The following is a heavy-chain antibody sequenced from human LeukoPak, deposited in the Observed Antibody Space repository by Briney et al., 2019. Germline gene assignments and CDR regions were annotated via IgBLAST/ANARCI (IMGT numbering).Heavy chain of an antibody. V-gene: IGHV1-46*01. CDR1: GYTFTSYY. CDR3: ARVYSGYDYVDY. CDR2: INPSGGST. Sequence: VASVTVSCKASGYTFTSYYMHWVRQAPGQGLEWMGIINPSGGSTSYAQKFQGRVTMTRDTSTSTVYMELSSLRSEDTAVYYCARVYSGYDYVDYWGQGTLVTVSS. D-gene: IGHD5-12*01. J-gene: IGHJ4*02.